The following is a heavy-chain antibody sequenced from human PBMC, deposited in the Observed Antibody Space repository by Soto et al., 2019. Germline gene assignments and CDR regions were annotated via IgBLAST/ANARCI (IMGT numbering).Heavy chain of an antibody. CDR1: GGSISSSSYY. Sequence: PSETLSLTCTVSGGSISSSSYYWGWIRQPPGKGLEWIGSIYYSGSTYYNPSLKSRVTISVDTSKNQFSLKLSSVTAADTAVYYCAREEVGWYYDRLFDPWGQGTLVTVPS. V-gene: IGHV4-39*02. D-gene: IGHD3-3*01. CDR2: IYYSGST. CDR3: AREEVGWYYDRLFDP. J-gene: IGHJ5*02.